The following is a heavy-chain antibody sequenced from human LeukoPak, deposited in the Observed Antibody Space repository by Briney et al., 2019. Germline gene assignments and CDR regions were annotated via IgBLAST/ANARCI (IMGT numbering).Heavy chain of an antibody. J-gene: IGHJ4*02. CDR3: TNDGMDY. Sequence: SQTLSLTCAICGDSVSSNSGAWNWIRQSPSRGLEWLGRTYYRSRWYNVYAESVKSRITINPDTSKNQFSLHLNSVTPEDTAVYYCTNDGMDYWGQGILVTVSS. CDR1: GDSVSSNSGA. CDR2: TYYRSRWYN. V-gene: IGHV6-1*01.